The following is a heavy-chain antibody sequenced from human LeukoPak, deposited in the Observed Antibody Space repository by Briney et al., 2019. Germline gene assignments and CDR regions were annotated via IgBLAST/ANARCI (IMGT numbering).Heavy chain of an antibody. J-gene: IGHJ6*03. CDR3: ARDIGRRSRAFSDYYYYMDV. D-gene: IGHD3-10*01. CDR1: GGTFSSYA. CDR2: IIPIFGTA. Sequence: GASVKVSCKASGGTFSSYAISWVRQAPGQGLEWMGGIIPIFGTANYAQKFQGRVTITADESTSTAYMELSSLRSEDTAVYYCARDIGRRSRAFSDYYYYMDVWGKGTTVTVSS. V-gene: IGHV1-69*13.